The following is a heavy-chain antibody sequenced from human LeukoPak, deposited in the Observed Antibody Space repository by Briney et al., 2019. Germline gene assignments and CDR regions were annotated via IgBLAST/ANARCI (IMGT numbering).Heavy chain of an antibody. V-gene: IGHV1-69*13. CDR2: IIPIFGTA. CDR1: RGTFSSYA. D-gene: IGHD2-2*01. Sequence: SVKVSCKASRGTFSSYAISWVRQAPGQGLEWMGGIIPIFGTANYAQKFQGRVTITADESTSTAYMELSSLRSEDTAAYYCARDARHRYCSSTSCYRGWLDPWGQGTLVTVSS. CDR3: ARDARHRYCSSTSCYRGWLDP. J-gene: IGHJ5*02.